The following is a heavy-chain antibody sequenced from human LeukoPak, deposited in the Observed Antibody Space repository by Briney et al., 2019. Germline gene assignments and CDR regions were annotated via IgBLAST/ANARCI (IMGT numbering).Heavy chain of an antibody. CDR2: ISASSKYI. J-gene: IGHJ4*02. CDR3: ARVGTGTRIVDY. CDR1: GFTFSTYG. D-gene: IGHD1/OR15-1a*01. Sequence: PGGSLRLSCEASGFTFSTYGMDWVRQAPGKGLEWVSSISASSKYIWYADSVKGRFTISRDNAKNSLYLQMNSLRAEDTAVYYCARVGTGTRIVDYWGQGTLVTVSS. V-gene: IGHV3-21*04.